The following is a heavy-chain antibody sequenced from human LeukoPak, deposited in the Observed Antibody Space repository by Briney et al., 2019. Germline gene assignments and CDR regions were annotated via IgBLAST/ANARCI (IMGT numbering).Heavy chain of an antibody. CDR1: GFTFSSYA. V-gene: IGHV3-23*01. J-gene: IGHJ4*02. Sequence: GGSLRLSCAASGFTFSSYAMSWVRQAPGKGLEWVSAISGSGGSTYYADSVKGRFTISRDNAKNSLYLQMNSLRGEDTAVYYCARGSYYDSSGYSSPLDYWGQGTLVTVSS. CDR2: ISGSGGST. CDR3: ARGSYYDSSGYSSPLDY. D-gene: IGHD3-22*01.